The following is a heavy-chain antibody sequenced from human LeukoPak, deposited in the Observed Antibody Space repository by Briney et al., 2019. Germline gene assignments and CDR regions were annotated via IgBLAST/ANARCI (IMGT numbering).Heavy chain of an antibody. V-gene: IGHV3-7*01. Sequence: GGSLRLSCAASGFTFSSYWMSWVRQAPGKGLGWVANIKQDGSEKYYVDSVKGRFTISRDNAKNSLYLQMNSLRAEDTAVYYCARDSPGYYYYYGMDVWGQGTTVTVSS. J-gene: IGHJ6*02. CDR1: GFTFSSYW. CDR2: IKQDGSEK. CDR3: ARDSPGYYYYYGMDV.